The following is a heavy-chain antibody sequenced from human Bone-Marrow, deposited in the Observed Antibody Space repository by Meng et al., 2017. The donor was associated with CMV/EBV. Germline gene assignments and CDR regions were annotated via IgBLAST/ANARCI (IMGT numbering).Heavy chain of an antibody. V-gene: IGHV3-74*01. CDR1: GFTFSSYW. Sequence: LSLTCAASGFTFSSYWMHWVRQAPGKGLVWVSRINSDGSSTSYADSVKGRFTISRDNAKNTLYLQMNSLRAEDTAVYYCTAPGGNLPVWGQGTLVTVSS. J-gene: IGHJ4*02. CDR2: INSDGSST. CDR3: TAPGGNLPV. D-gene: IGHD4-23*01.